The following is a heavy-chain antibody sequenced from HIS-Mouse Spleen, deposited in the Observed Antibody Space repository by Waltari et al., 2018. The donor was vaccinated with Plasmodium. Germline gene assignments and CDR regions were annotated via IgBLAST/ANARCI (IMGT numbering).Heavy chain of an antibody. Sequence: EVQLVESGGGLVQPGGSLIVSCAASGFTFSSYDMHWVRQATGKGLEWVSAIGTAGDTYHPGSVKGRFTISRENAKNSLYLQMNSLRAGDTAVYYCARGRWNHAFDIWGQGTMVTVSS. J-gene: IGHJ3*02. D-gene: IGHD1-1*01. CDR1: GFTFSSYD. CDR2: IGTAGDT. V-gene: IGHV3-13*01. CDR3: ARGRWNHAFDI.